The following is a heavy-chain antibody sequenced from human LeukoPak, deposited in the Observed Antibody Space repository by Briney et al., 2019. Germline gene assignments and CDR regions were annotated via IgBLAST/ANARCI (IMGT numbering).Heavy chain of an antibody. D-gene: IGHD3-10*01. CDR1: GGSFSGYY. J-gene: IGHJ4*02. Sequence: PSETLSLTCAVYGGSFSGYYWSWIRQPAGKGLEWIGRIYTSGSTNYNPSLKGRVTISVDTSKNQFSLKLSSVTAADTAVYYCARNYYDSGSYYGGFDYWGQGTLVTVSS. CDR2: IYTSGST. CDR3: ARNYYDSGSYYGGFDY. V-gene: IGHV4-59*10.